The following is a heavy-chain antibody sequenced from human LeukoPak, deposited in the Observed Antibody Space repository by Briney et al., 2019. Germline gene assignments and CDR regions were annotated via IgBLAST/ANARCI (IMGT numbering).Heavy chain of an antibody. V-gene: IGHV1-69*13. Sequence: ASVKVSCXASGGTFISYAISWVRQAPGQGLEWMGGIIPIFGTANYAQKFQGRVTITADESTSTAYMELSSLRSEDTAVYYCARLLPGGGKAFDIWGQGTMVTVSS. CDR2: IIPIFGTA. CDR3: ARLLPGGGKAFDI. CDR1: GGTFISYA. J-gene: IGHJ3*02. D-gene: IGHD4-23*01.